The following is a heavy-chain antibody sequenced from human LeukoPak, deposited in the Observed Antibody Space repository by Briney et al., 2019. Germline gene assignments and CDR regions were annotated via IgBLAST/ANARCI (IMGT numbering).Heavy chain of an antibody. CDR3: ARRLGSTSSGYDY. J-gene: IGHJ4*02. CDR2: IYYNGYT. Sequence: SETLSLTCTVSGGSISYYYWSWIRQPPGKGLEWIGHIYYNGYTDYNPSLKSRVTISVDTSKNQFSLKLSSPTAADTAVYYCARRLGSTSSGYDYWGQGTLVTVSS. CDR1: GGSISYYY. D-gene: IGHD6-6*01. V-gene: IGHV4-59*08.